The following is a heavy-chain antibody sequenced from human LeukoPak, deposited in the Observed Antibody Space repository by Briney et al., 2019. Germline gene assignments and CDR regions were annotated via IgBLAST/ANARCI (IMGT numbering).Heavy chain of an antibody. CDR2: ISGSGGST. J-gene: IGHJ5*02. CDR1: GFTFSSYA. D-gene: IGHD6-19*01. Sequence: GGSLRLSCAASGFTFSSYAMSWVGQAPGKGLEGVSAISGSGGSTYYADSVRGRFTISRDNSKNTLYLQMNSLRAEDTAVYHCAKRSAAGTGWFDPWGQGTLVTVSS. CDR3: AKRSAAGTGWFDP. V-gene: IGHV3-23*01.